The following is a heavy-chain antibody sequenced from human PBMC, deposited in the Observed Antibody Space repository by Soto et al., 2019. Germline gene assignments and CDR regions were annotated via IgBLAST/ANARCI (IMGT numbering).Heavy chain of an antibody. J-gene: IGHJ6*03. Sequence: SETLSLTCAVQGGSLSGYDCSWICQPPAKWRELIGEINHSGSTNYDPSLKSRVTISVDTSKNQFSLKLSSVTAADTAVYYCARGHGYCSSTSCYRAYYYYHYMDVWGKGTTVT. CDR1: GGSLSGYD. CDR3: ARGHGYCSSTSCYRAYYYYHYMDV. CDR2: INHSGST. D-gene: IGHD2-2*01. V-gene: IGHV4-34*01.